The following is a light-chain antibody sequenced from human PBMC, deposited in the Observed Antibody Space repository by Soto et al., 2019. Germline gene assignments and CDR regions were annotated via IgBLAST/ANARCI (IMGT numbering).Light chain of an antibody. CDR2: SNN. V-gene: IGLV1-44*01. CDR1: GSNIGGNT. J-gene: IGLJ1*01. Sequence: SALTQPPSASGTPGQRVTISCSGSGSNIGGNTVNWYQQLPGTAPKLLIHSNNQRPSGVPDRFSGSKSGTSASLAISGLQSEDEADYYCAAWDDSLNGYVFGTGTKVTVL. CDR3: AAWDDSLNGYV.